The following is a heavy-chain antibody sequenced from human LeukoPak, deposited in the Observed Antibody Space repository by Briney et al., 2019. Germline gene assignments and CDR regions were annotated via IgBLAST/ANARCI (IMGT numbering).Heavy chain of an antibody. D-gene: IGHD5-12*01. Sequence: PGGSLRLSCAASGFTFSTYGMHWVRQTPGKGLEWVAVMWYDGSNNYYADSVKGRFTISRDNSKNTLDLQMNSLRVEDTAVYYCARDGYSGSKRGFYFDSWGQGTLVTVSS. CDR3: ARDGYSGSKRGFYFDS. CDR1: GFTFSTYG. J-gene: IGHJ4*02. CDR2: MWYDGSNN. V-gene: IGHV3-33*01.